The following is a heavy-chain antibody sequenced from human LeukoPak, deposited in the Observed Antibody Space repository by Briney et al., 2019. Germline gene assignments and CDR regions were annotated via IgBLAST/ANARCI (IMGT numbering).Heavy chain of an antibody. CDR2: MNPNSGNT. CDR3: ARSSYCSSTSCYLTHYYYYMDV. D-gene: IGHD2-2*01. J-gene: IGHJ6*03. V-gene: IGHV1-8*02. CDR1: GGTFSSYA. Sequence: ASVKVSCKASGGTFSSYAINWVRQATGQGLEWMGWMNPNSGNTGYAQKFQGRVIMTRNTSISTAYMELSSLRSEDTAVYYCARSSYCSSTSCYLTHYYYYMDVWGKGTTVTVSS.